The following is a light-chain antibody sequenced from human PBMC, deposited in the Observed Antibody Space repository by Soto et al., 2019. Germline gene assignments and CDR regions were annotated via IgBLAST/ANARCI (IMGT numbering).Light chain of an antibody. V-gene: IGKV1D-13*01. J-gene: IGKJ4*01. Sequence: AVQLAQSPSSLSASIGDRVSITCRASQGISSALAWYQQKPGKTPKLLIYDASSLESGVPSRFSGSGSGTDFTLTISSLQPEDFASYYCQQFDNYPLTFGGGTKVEIK. CDR3: QQFDNYPLT. CDR2: DAS. CDR1: QGISSA.